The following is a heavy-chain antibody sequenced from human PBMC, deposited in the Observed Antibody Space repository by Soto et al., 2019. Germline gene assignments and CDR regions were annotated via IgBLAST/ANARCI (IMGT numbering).Heavy chain of an antibody. Sequence: SETLSLTCTVSGGSISSYYWSWIRQPPGKGLEWIGYIYYSGSTNYNPSLKSRVTISVDTSKNQFSLKLNSVTAADTAVYYCAREGSGYDRPLDYWGQGTLVTVSS. V-gene: IGHV4-59*01. J-gene: IGHJ4*02. CDR1: GGSISSYY. CDR2: IYYSGST. D-gene: IGHD5-12*01. CDR3: AREGSGYDRPLDY.